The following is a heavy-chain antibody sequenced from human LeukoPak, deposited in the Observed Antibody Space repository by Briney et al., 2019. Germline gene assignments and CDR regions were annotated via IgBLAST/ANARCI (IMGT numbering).Heavy chain of an antibody. D-gene: IGHD3-3*01. CDR2: ISSSGSTI. Sequence: KAGGSLRLSCAASGFTFSDYYMSWIRQAPGKGLEWVSYISSSGSTIYYADSAKGRFTISRDNAKNSLYLQMNSLRAEDTAVYYCAKNSYDFWSGYYYHDAFDIWGQGTMVTGSS. CDR3: AKNSYDFWSGYYYHDAFDI. CDR1: GFTFSDYY. V-gene: IGHV3-11*01. J-gene: IGHJ3*02.